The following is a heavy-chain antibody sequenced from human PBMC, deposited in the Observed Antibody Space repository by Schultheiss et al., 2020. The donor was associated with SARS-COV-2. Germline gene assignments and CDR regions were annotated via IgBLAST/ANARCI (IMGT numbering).Heavy chain of an antibody. CDR3: ASIIAVAGTEAFDP. CDR2: MNPNSGNT. J-gene: IGHJ5*02. Sequence: ASVKVSCKASGYTFTSYAMNWVRQAPGQGLEWMGWMNPNSGNTGYAQKFQGRVTMTRNTSISTAYMELSSLRSEDTAVYYCASIIAVAGTEAFDPWGQGTLVTVAS. CDR1: GYTFTSYA. D-gene: IGHD6-19*01. V-gene: IGHV1-8*02.